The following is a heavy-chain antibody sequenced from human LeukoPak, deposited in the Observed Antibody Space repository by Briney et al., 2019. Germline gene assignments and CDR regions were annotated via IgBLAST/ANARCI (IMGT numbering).Heavy chain of an antibody. CDR3: ARGTDVDTAIMPEYNWFDP. V-gene: IGHV1-2*02. CDR2: INPNSGGT. CDR1: GYSFTSYD. D-gene: IGHD5-18*01. Sequence: ASVKVSCKASGYSFTSYDINWVRQAPGQGLEWMGWINPNSGGTNYAQKFQGRVTMTRDTSISTAYMELSRLRSDDTAVYYCARGTDVDTAIMPEYNWFDPWGQGTLVTVSS. J-gene: IGHJ5*02.